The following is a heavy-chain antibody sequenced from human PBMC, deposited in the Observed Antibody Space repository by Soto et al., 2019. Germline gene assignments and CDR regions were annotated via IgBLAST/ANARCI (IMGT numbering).Heavy chain of an antibody. Sequence: SETLCLTCAVYGGSISSNKWWSWVRQPPGKGLEWIGEIYHSGSTNYNPSLKSRVTISLDKSKNQFSLKLTSVTAADSAVYYCARDAHIAVVTTSLGDMAVWRQGLSVTVS. CDR2: IYHSGST. D-gene: IGHD2-2*01. CDR3: ARDAHIAVVTTSLGDMAV. CDR1: GGSISSNKW. V-gene: IGHV4-4*02. J-gene: IGHJ6*02.